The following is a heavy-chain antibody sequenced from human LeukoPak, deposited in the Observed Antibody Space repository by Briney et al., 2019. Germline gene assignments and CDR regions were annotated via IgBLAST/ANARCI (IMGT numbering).Heavy chain of an antibody. V-gene: IGHV1-24*01. CDR2: FDPEDGET. D-gene: IGHD1-26*01. Sequence: AASVKVSCKVSGYTLTELSMHWVRQAPGKGLEWMGGFDPEDGETIYAQKFQGRVTMTEDTSTDTAYMELSSLRSEDTAVYYCATSLRPTLIVGATKDDYWGQGTLVTVSS. J-gene: IGHJ4*02. CDR1: GYTLTELS. CDR3: ATSLRPTLIVGATKDDY.